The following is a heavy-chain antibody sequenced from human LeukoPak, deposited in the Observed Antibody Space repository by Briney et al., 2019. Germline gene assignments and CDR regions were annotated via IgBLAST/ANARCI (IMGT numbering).Heavy chain of an antibody. J-gene: IGHJ4*02. CDR1: GYTFTGYY. CDR3: ARVHYDILTGYSYFDY. V-gene: IGHV1-18*04. Sequence: ASVKVSCKASGYTFTGYYMHWVRQAPGQGLEWMGWISAYNDNTNYAQKLQGRVTMTTDTSTSTAYMELRSLRSDDTAVYYCARVHYDILTGYSYFDYWGQGTLVTVSS. D-gene: IGHD3-9*01. CDR2: ISAYNDNT.